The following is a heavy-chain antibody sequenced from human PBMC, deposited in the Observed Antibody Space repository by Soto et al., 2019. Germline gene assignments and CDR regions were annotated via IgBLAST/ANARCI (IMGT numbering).Heavy chain of an antibody. D-gene: IGHD3-9*01. J-gene: IGHJ6*02. CDR2: IWYDGSNK. CDR3: ARSTYTTGYHYGMDV. Sequence: GGSLRLSCAASGFSFSLYGMQWVRQAPGKGLEWVAVIWYDGSNKYYADSVKGRFTISRDNSKNTLYLQMNSLRAEDTAVYYCARSTYTTGYHYGMDVSGQGTTVTVYS. V-gene: IGHV3-33*01. CDR1: GFSFSLYG.